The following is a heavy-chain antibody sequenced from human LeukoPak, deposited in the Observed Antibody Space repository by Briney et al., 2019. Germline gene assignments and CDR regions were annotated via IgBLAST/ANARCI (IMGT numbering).Heavy chain of an antibody. D-gene: IGHD5-24*01. CDR1: GGSISSYY. Sequence: SETLSLTCTVSGGSISSYYWSWIRQPPGKGLEWIAYIYYSGSTNYNPSLKSRVTISVDTSKNQFSLKLSSVTAADTAVYYCARLVEMATIWYFDYWGQGTLVTVSS. V-gene: IGHV4-59*01. J-gene: IGHJ4*02. CDR3: ARLVEMATIWYFDY. CDR2: IYYSGST.